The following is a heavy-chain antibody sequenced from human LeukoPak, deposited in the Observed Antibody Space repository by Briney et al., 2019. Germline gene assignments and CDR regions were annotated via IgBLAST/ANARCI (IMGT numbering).Heavy chain of an antibody. CDR3: ARAPHYYDSSGYSKNSYAFDI. CDR2: ISYDGSNK. Sequence: PGGSLRLSCAASGFTFSSYAMHWVRQAPGKGLEWVAVISYDGSNKYYADSVKGRFTISRDNSKNTLYLQMNSLRAEDTAVYYCARAPHYYDSSGYSKNSYAFDIWGQGTMVTVSS. J-gene: IGHJ3*02. V-gene: IGHV3-30-3*01. CDR1: GFTFSSYA. D-gene: IGHD3-22*01.